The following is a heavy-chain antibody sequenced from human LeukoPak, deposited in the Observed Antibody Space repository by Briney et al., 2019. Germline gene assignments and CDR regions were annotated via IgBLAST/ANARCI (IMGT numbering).Heavy chain of an antibody. V-gene: IGHV1-3*04. Sequence: ASVKVSCKTSGYTFTNYGTHWVRQAPRQSPEWMGWINTGKGNSKPSQKFQDRVTLTRDTSASTAYMELNSLSSEDTAVYYCARVPLDDASGHYYPHWGQGTLVTVSS. CDR2: INTGKGNS. D-gene: IGHD3-22*01. CDR3: ARVPLDDASGHYYPH. CDR1: GYTFTNYG. J-gene: IGHJ1*01.